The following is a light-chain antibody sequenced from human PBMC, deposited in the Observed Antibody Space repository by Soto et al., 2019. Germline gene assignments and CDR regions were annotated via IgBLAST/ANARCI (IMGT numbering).Light chain of an antibody. V-gene: IGKV3-15*01. J-gene: IGKJ1*01. CDR2: GAS. CDR1: QSVSSN. CDR3: QQYNNWWT. Sequence: EIVLTQSPGSLSLSPGERAPLSCRASQSVSSNLAWYQQKPGQAPRLLIYGASTRATGIPARFSGSGSGTEFTLTVSSLQSEDFAVYYCQQYNNWWTFGQGTKVDIK.